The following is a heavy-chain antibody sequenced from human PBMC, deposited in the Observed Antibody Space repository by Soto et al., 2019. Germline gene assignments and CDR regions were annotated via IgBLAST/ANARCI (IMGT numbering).Heavy chain of an antibody. CDR1: GGSISTNY. D-gene: IGHD4-17*01. Sequence: QVQLQESGPGLVKPSETLSLTCTVSGGSISTNYWSWIRHPPGKGLEWIGYISSSGYTNYNASLKSRITISIDTSKNQFCLKLTSVTAADTAVYYCASLHGARFDPWGQGTLVTVSS. CDR3: ASLHGARFDP. J-gene: IGHJ5*02. V-gene: IGHV4-4*08. CDR2: ISSSGYT.